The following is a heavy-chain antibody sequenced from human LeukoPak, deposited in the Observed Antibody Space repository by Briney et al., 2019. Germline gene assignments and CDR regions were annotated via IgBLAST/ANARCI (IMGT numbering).Heavy chain of an antibody. V-gene: IGHV4-39*01. J-gene: IGHJ4*02. CDR3: ARATVTVKVDY. CDR2: FYYSGST. D-gene: IGHD4-17*01. Sequence: SETLSLTCTVSGGSISSSSYYWGWIRQPPGKGLEWIGSFYYSGSTYYTPSLKSRVTISVDTSKNQFSLKLSSVTAADTAVYYCARATVTVKVDYWGQGTLVTVSS. CDR1: GGSISSSSYY.